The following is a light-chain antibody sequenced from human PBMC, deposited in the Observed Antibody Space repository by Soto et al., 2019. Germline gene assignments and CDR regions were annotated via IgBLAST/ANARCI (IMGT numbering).Light chain of an antibody. CDR1: SSDVGGYNY. J-gene: IGLJ2*01. Sequence: QSALTQPASVSGSPGQSITISCTGSSSDVGGYNYVSWYQHHPGKAPKLMIYEVSNRPSGVSDRFSGSKSGNTASLTISGLQAEDEGDYYCSSYTKSSTNVVFGGGTKLTVL. CDR3: SSYTKSSTNVV. CDR2: EVS. V-gene: IGLV2-14*01.